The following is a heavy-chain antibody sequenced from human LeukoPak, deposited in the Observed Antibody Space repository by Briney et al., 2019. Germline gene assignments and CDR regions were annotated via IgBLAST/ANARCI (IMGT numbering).Heavy chain of an antibody. D-gene: IGHD6-19*01. CDR3: ARGGLAVAGKTQFHFDK. CDR2: INPNGGGP. Sequence: ASVKVSCKASGYIFGDYYIHWVRQAPGQGLEYMGWINPNGGGPNYAQRFKGRVTLSKDTSINTVYMEMTGLTSDDTAVFYCARGGLAVAGKTQFHFDKWGQGTLVTVSS. CDR1: GYIFGDYY. J-gene: IGHJ4*02. V-gene: IGHV1-2*02.